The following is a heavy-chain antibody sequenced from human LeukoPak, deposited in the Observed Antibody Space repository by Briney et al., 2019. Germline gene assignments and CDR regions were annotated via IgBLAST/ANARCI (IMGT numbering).Heavy chain of an antibody. CDR1: GFTVSSNY. CDR3: ARFPIAVVPAAPFDAFDI. D-gene: IGHD2-2*01. J-gene: IGHJ3*02. Sequence: GGSLRLSCVASGFTVSSNYMSWVRQAPGKGLEWVSVIYSGGSTYYADSVKGRFTISRDNSKNTLYLQMNSLRAEDTAVYYCARFPIAVVPAAPFDAFDIWGQGTMVTVSS. V-gene: IGHV3-66*02. CDR2: IYSGGST.